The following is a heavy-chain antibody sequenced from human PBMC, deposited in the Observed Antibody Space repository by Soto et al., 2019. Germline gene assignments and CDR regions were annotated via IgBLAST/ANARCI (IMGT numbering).Heavy chain of an antibody. CDR1: GQGFTNYW. CDR3: ARQDGSRDFDY. V-gene: IGHV5-51*01. Sequence: CKVSGQGFTNYWIAWVRQMPGKGLEWMGIINLFDSDTRYSPSFQGQVTMSADKSISTAFLQWSSLKASDTAIYYCARQDGSRDFDYWGQGTLVTVSS. J-gene: IGHJ4*02. CDR2: INLFDSDT.